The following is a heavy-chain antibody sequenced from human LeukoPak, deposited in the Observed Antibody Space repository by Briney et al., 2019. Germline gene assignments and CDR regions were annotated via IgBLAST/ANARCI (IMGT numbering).Heavy chain of an antibody. CDR1: GYTLSELS. V-gene: IGHV1-24*01. Sequence: ASVKVSCKVPGYTLSELSMHWVRQAPGKGLEWMGSFDREEGKTIDAQKFQGRVTMTEDTSTDTAYMELSSLRSEDTAVYYCATGVGPTHPHYYYSHMDVWGKGTTVTVSS. CDR3: ATGVGPTHPHYYYSHMDV. D-gene: IGHD1-26*01. J-gene: IGHJ6*03. CDR2: FDREEGKT.